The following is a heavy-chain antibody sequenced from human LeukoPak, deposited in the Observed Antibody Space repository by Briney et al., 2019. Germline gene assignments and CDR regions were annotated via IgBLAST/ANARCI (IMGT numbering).Heavy chain of an antibody. CDR3: ARVSRRDGYIDS. Sequence: PSETLSLTCTISGGPLNSYYWSWIRQPPGKGLEWVGYIYFSGSTYYNTSLESRLTMSINTSKKQFSLKLTSVTAADTAVYYCARVSRRDGYIDSWGQGTLVTVSS. D-gene: IGHD5-24*01. J-gene: IGHJ4*02. CDR2: IYFSGST. V-gene: IGHV4-59*01. CDR1: GGPLNSYY.